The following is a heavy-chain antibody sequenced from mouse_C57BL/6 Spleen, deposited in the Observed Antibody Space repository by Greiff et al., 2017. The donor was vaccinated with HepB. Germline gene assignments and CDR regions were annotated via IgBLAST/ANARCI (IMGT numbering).Heavy chain of an antibody. CDR3: GRTGGLEGDYAMDY. CDR1: GYTFTDHI. CDR2: IYPVSGET. J-gene: IGHJ4*01. Sequence: QVQLKESGAELASPGASVTLSCKASGYTFTDHIMNWVKKRPGHGLEWIGRIYPVSGETNYNQKFMGKATFSVDRSSSTVYMVLNSLTSEDPAVYYCGRTGGLEGDYAMDYWGQGTSVTVSS. D-gene: IGHD2-4*01. V-gene: IGHV1-11*01.